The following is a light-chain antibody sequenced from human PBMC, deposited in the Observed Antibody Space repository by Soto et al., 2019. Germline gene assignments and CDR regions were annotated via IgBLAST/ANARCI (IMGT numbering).Light chain of an antibody. CDR3: QQYDTYST. V-gene: IGKV1-5*01. Sequence: DIQMTQSPSTLSASVGDRVTITCRASQSISIWLAWFQQKPGKAPNLLIYDASSLESGVPSRFSGSGSGTEFTLTISSLQPDDFATYYCQQYDTYSTFGQGTKVEIE. J-gene: IGKJ1*01. CDR1: QSISIW. CDR2: DAS.